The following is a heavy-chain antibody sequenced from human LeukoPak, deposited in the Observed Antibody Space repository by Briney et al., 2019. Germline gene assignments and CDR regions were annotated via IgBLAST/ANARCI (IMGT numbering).Heavy chain of an antibody. Sequence: GGSLRLSCAASGYSVSKTYMTWVRQAPGKGLEWVSTIYIDARTCYADSVKGRFTLSRDYLKNTLFLQMNSLRAEDTALYYCARHLSGECTTDCYSPDAYDLWGQGTMVTVSS. CDR2: IYIDART. V-gene: IGHV3-53*01. D-gene: IGHD2-21*02. CDR1: GYSVSKTY. J-gene: IGHJ3*01. CDR3: ARHLSGECTTDCYSPDAYDL.